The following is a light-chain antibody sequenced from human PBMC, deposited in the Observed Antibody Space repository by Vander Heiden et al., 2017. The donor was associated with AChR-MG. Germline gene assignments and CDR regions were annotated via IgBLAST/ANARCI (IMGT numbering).Light chain of an antibody. CDR3: QHYDVSPPFT. V-gene: IGKV3-20*01. CDR1: QTVRRNY. CDR2: DTS. J-gene: IGKJ2*01. Sequence: IVLTQFPATLSLSPGERVTLSCRASQTVRRNYLAWYQQKPGQAPRLLIYDTSTRATGIPDRFSGSGSGTDFTLTISRLEPEDFAMYYCQHYDVSPPFTFGQGTKVEIK.